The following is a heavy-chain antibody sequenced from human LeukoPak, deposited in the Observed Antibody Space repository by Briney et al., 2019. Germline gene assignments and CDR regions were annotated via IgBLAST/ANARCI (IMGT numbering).Heavy chain of an antibody. CDR1: GFTFSNYN. J-gene: IGHJ4*02. V-gene: IGHV3-21*01. Sequence: GGSLRLSCAASGFTFSNYNTNWVRQAPGKGLEWVSSISSSSSSYIYYADSVKGRFTISRDNAKNSLYLQMNSLRAEDTAVYYCARGSITVTPDYWGQGTLVTVSS. CDR2: ISSSSSSYI. CDR3: ARGSITVTPDY. D-gene: IGHD4-17*01.